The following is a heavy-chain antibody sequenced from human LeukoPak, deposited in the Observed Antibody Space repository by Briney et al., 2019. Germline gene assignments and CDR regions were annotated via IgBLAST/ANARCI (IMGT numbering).Heavy chain of an antibody. CDR2: ISSRSSYI. CDR1: GFTFSSYS. D-gene: IGHD6-13*01. V-gene: IGHV3-21*01. Sequence: PGGSLRLSCAASGFTFSSYSMNWVRQAPGKGLEWVSSISSRSSYIYYADSVKGRFTISRDNAKNSLYLQMNSLRAEDTAVYYCARDGATGYSSSWYLYWGQGTLVTVSS. J-gene: IGHJ4*02. CDR3: ARDGATGYSSSWYLY.